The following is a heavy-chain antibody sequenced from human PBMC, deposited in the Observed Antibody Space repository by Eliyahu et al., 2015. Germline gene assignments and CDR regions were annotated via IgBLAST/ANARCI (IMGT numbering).Heavy chain of an antibody. Sequence: GLSWVSYISSSGSTIYYADSVKGRFTISRDNAKNSLYLQMNSLRAEDTAVYYCARGIHYDFWSGYYTGINDAFDIWGQGTMVTVSS. J-gene: IGHJ3*02. CDR2: ISSSGSTI. CDR3: ARGIHYDFWSGYYTGINDAFDI. D-gene: IGHD3-3*01. V-gene: IGHV3-11*01.